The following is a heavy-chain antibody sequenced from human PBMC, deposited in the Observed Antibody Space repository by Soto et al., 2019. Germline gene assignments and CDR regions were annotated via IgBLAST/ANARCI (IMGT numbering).Heavy chain of an antibody. CDR3: ARGGGGSYLFNWFDP. Sequence: EVQLVESGGGLVKPGGSLRLSCAASGFTFSSYSMNWVRQAPGKGLEWVSSISSSSYIYYADSGKCRFTISRDNAKNSLYLQMNSLRAEDTAVYYCARGGGGSYLFNWFDPWGQGTLVTVSS. D-gene: IGHD1-26*01. J-gene: IGHJ5*02. V-gene: IGHV3-21*01. CDR1: GFTFSSYS. CDR2: ISSSSYI.